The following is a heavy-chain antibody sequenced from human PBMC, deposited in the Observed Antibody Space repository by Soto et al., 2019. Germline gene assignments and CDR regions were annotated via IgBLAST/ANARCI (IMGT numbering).Heavy chain of an antibody. D-gene: IGHD3-16*02. CDR1: GGSISSYY. J-gene: IGHJ4*02. CDR3: ARGISTLSPLDY. Sequence: PSETLSLTCSVSGGSISSYYWSWIRQPPGKGLEWIGYIYYSGSTNYNPSLKSRVTISVDKSKNQFSLKLSSVTAADTAVYDCARGISTLSPLDYWGQGTLVTVSS. V-gene: IGHV4-59*12. CDR2: IYYSGST.